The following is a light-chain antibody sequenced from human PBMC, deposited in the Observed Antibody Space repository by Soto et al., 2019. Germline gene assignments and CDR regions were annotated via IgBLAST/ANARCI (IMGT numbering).Light chain of an antibody. J-gene: IGKJ5*01. CDR2: DSS. Sequence: EIVLTQSPAALSVSPGERVTLSCRASQGIGSTLAWYQQKPGQTPRLLIYDSSTRATGVPTRFSGSRSGAEFTLTINSLQSEDFAVYYCQQRSNWPITFGQGTRLEIK. CDR1: QGIGST. V-gene: IGKV3-15*01. CDR3: QQRSNWPIT.